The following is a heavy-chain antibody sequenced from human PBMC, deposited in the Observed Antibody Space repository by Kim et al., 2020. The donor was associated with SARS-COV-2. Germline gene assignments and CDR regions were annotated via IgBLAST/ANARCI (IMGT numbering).Heavy chain of an antibody. CDR1: GGSSSSYY. V-gene: IGHV4-59*01. D-gene: IGHD3-22*01. Sequence: SETLSLTCTVSGGSSSSYYWSWIRQPPGKGLEWIGYMHYSGSTNYNPSLKSRVTISGDTSKKQFSLRLTSVTAADTAVYYCARTAYYFDSGSYYYAFDIWGQGTMVTVSS. J-gene: IGHJ3*02. CDR2: MHYSGST. CDR3: ARTAYYFDSGSYYYAFDI.